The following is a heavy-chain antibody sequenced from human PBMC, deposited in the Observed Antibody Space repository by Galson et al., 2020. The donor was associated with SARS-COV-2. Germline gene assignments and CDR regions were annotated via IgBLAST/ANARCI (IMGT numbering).Heavy chain of an antibody. CDR2: IKTKPDGGTT. CDR3: ASHWDIR. CDR1: GFTFSNVW. V-gene: IGHV3-15*01. J-gene: IGHJ4*02. D-gene: IGHD2-15*01. Sequence: GESLKISCAASGFTFSNVWMSWVRQAPGKGLEWVGLIKTKPDGGTTDYAAPVNGRFAISRDDSKNMLYLQMNSLKAEDTAVYYCASHWDIRWGQGALVTVSS.